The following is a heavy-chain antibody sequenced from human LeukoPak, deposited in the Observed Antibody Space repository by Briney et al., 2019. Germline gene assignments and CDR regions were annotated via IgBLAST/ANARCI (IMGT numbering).Heavy chain of an antibody. Sequence: SETLSLTCAVYGGSFSGYYWSWIRQSPGKGLEWIGEINHSGSTNYNPSLKSRVTISLDMSKNHFSLNLTSVTAADTGEYYCARQSVGYYYYYMDVWGKGTTVTVSS. CDR2: INHSGST. D-gene: IGHD1-26*01. CDR3: ARQSVGYYYYYMDV. V-gene: IGHV4-34*01. J-gene: IGHJ6*03. CDR1: GGSFSGYY.